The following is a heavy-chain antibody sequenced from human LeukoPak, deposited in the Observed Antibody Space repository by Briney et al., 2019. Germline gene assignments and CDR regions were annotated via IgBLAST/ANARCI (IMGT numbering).Heavy chain of an antibody. D-gene: IGHD2-15*01. Sequence: ASVNVSCKASGGTFSSYAISWVRQAPGQGLEWMGGIIPIFGTANYAQKFQSRVTITTDESASTAYMELSSLRSEDTAVYYCAIGLRAATYDYYYYYMDVWGKGTTVTV. CDR3: AIGLRAATYDYYYYYMDV. CDR1: GGTFSSYA. V-gene: IGHV1-69*05. CDR2: IIPIFGTA. J-gene: IGHJ6*03.